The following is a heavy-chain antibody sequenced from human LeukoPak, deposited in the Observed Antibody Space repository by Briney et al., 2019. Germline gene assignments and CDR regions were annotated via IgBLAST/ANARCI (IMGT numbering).Heavy chain of an antibody. D-gene: IGHD5-18*01. CDR3: SSDGGDTRSGYYSNGMDL. CDR2: FDPEDGET. Sequence: GASVKVSCKVSGYTLTELSMHWVRQAPGKGLEWMGGFDPEDGETIYAQKFQGRVTMTEDTSTDTAYMELSSLRSEDTAVYYFSSDGGDTRSGYYSNGMDLWGQGATVTVSS. CDR1: GYTLTELS. J-gene: IGHJ6*02. V-gene: IGHV1-24*01.